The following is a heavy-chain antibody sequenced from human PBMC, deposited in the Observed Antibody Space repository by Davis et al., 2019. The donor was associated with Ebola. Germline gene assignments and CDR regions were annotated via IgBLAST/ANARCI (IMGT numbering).Heavy chain of an antibody. CDR3: AKGSVTIFGVAPDYYGMDV. J-gene: IGHJ6*04. V-gene: IGHV3-48*02. Sequence: GESLKISCAASGFTFSTYSMTWVRQAPGKGLEWVSYISSSSSTTQYADSVKGRFTISRDNAKNSLYLQMNSLRDEDTAVYYCAKGSVTIFGVAPDYYGMDVWGKGTTVTVSS. CDR1: GFTFSTYS. D-gene: IGHD3-3*01. CDR2: ISSSSSTT.